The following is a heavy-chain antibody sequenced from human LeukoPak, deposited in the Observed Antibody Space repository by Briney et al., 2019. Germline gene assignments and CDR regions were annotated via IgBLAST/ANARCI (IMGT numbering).Heavy chain of an antibody. CDR1: GYTFTSYD. J-gene: IGHJ4*02. D-gene: IGHD2-2*01. V-gene: IGHV1-8*03. Sequence: GASVKVSCKASGYTFTSYDINWVRQATGQGLEWMGWMNPNSGNTGYAQKFQGRVTITRNTSISTAYMELSSLRSEDTAVYYCARAFNQYCSSTSCPFDYWGQGTLVTVSS. CDR2: MNPNSGNT. CDR3: ARAFNQYCSSTSCPFDY.